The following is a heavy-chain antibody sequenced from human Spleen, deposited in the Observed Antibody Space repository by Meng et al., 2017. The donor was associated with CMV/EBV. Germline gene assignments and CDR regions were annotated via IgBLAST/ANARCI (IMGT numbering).Heavy chain of an antibody. CDR3: ARGDNWNYLDY. CDR2: ISVYNGNT. D-gene: IGHD1-1*01. J-gene: IGHJ4*02. V-gene: IGHV1-18*01. CDR1: GYTFTSYG. Sequence: SCKASGYTFTSYGITWVRQAPGQGLELMGWISVYNGNTNYPQKLQGRVTMTTDTSTSTAYMELRSLRSDDTALYYCARGDNWNYLDYWGQGTLVTVSS.